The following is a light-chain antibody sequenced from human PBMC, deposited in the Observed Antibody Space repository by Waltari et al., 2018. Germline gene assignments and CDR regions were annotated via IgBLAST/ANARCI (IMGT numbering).Light chain of an antibody. CDR2: KNN. V-gene: IGLV1-47*01. CDR3: AAWDDSLSGVV. J-gene: IGLJ2*01. Sequence: QSVLTPPPSASGTPGQRVTISCSGRSSNFGRNSVHWYQQLPGTAPKLLIYKNNPRPSGVPDRFSGSQSGTSASLAISGLRSEDEADYYCAAWDDSLSGVVFGGGTKLTVL. CDR1: SSNFGRNS.